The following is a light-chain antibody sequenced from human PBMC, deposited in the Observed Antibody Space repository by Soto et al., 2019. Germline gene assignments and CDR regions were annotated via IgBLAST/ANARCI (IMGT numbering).Light chain of an antibody. CDR2: KAS. Sequence: DIQMTQSPSTLSASVGDRVTITCRASQSLSSWLAWYQQKPGKAPKLLINKASSLESGVPSRFSGSGSGTEFTLTISSLQPDDVATYYCKQYNSYPTFGQGTKVEIK. CDR3: KQYNSYPT. J-gene: IGKJ1*01. V-gene: IGKV1-5*03. CDR1: QSLSSW.